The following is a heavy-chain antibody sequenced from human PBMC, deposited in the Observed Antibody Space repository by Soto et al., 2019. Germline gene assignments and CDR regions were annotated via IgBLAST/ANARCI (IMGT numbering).Heavy chain of an antibody. J-gene: IGHJ4*02. CDR3: ARAKKITSDSSGYFADY. Sequence: QVQLVESGGGVVQPGRSLRLSCAASGFTFSSYGMHWVRQAPGKGLEWVAVIWYDGSNKYYADSVKGRFTISRDNSKTKLYLQMNSLRAEDTAVYYCARAKKITSDSSGYFADYWGQGTLVTVSS. CDR2: IWYDGSNK. D-gene: IGHD3-22*01. CDR1: GFTFSSYG. V-gene: IGHV3-33*01.